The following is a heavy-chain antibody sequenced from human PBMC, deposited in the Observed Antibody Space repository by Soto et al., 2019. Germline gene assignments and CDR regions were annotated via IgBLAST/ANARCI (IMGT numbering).Heavy chain of an antibody. V-gene: IGHV4-34*01. D-gene: IGHD3-10*01. J-gene: IGHJ5*02. Sequence: QVQLQQWGAGLLKPSETLSLTCAAYGGSFSGYYWTWFRQPPGKGLEWIGEVNHNGISKYNPSLKRRVTISVDISRNQFFLKLNSVTAADTAVYYCARRGGGTEPWGQGALVAVSS. CDR2: VNHNGIS. CDR3: ARRGGGTEP. CDR1: GGSFSGYY.